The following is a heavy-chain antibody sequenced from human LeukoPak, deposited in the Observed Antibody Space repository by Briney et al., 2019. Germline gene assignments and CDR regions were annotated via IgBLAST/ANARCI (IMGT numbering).Heavy chain of an antibody. V-gene: IGHV4-38-2*01. J-gene: IGHJ4*02. CDR3: ASSRRPEPAGY. CDR2: IYHSGST. Sequence: SETLSLTCAVSGYSISSGYYWGWIRQLPGKGLEWIGSIYHSGSTYYNPSLKSRVTISVDTSKNQFSLKLSSVTAADTAVYYCASSRRPEPAGYWGQGTLVTVSS. D-gene: IGHD2-2*01. CDR1: GYSISSGYY.